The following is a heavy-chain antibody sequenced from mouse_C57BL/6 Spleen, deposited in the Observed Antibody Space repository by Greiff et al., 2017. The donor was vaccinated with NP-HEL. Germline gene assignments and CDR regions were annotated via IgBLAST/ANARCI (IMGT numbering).Heavy chain of an antibody. J-gene: IGHJ1*03. CDR1: GFTFSSYG. D-gene: IGHD1-1*01. V-gene: IGHV5-6*01. Sequence: EVKVVESGGDLVKPGGSLKLSCAASGFTFSSYGMSWVRQTPDKRLEWVATISSGGSYTYYPDSVKGRFTISRDNAKNTLYLQMSSLKSEDTAMYYCARPSPYYGSRYWYFDVWGTGTTVTVSS. CDR3: ARPSPYYGSRYWYFDV. CDR2: ISSGGSYT.